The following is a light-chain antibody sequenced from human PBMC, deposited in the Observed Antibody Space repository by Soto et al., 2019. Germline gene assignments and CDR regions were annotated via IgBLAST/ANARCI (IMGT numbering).Light chain of an antibody. CDR2: AAS. J-gene: IGKJ4*01. CDR3: QQSYSTPFALT. V-gene: IGKV1-39*01. Sequence: DIQMTQSPSSLSASVGDRVTITCRASQSISSYLNWYQQKPGKAPKLLIYAASSLQSGVPSRFSGSGSGTDFTLTTSSLQPEDFATYYCQQSYSTPFALTFGGGTKVDIK. CDR1: QSISSY.